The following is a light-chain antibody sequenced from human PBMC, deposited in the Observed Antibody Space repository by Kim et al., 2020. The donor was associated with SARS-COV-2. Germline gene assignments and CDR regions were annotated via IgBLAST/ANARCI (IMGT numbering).Light chain of an antibody. V-gene: IGLV3-21*04. CDR3: QVWDSSSDHWV. J-gene: IGLJ3*02. Sequence: SSELTQPPSVSVAPGETATITCGGNNIGTKTVHWYQQKPGQAPVLVIYYDYDRPSGIPERFSGSNSGNTATLTISRVEAGDEADYYCQVWDSSSDHWVFGGGTQLTVL. CDR1: NIGTKT. CDR2: YDY.